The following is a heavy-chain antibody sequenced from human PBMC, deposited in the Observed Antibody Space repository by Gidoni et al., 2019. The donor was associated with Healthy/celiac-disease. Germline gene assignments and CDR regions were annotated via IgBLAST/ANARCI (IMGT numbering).Heavy chain of an antibody. Sequence: QVQLVQSGAEVKKPGSSVKVSCKASGGTFSSYAISWVRQAPGQGLEWMGGIIPIFGTANYAQKFQGRVTITADESTSTAYMELSSLRSEDTAVYYCARETGTGLGRNYYFDYWGQGTLVTVSS. V-gene: IGHV1-69*01. CDR1: GGTFSSYA. J-gene: IGHJ4*02. D-gene: IGHD1-1*01. CDR3: ARETGTGLGRNYYFDY. CDR2: IIPIFGTA.